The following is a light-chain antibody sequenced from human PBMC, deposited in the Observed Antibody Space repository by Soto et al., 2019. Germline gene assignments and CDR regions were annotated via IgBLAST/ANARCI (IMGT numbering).Light chain of an antibody. CDR2: DAS. CDR3: QHYNTWPIT. V-gene: IGKV1-5*01. CDR1: QTITNW. Sequence: DIQMTQCPSILSASVGDRVTITCRSSQTITNWLAWYQQKPGKAPRLLIYDASSLESWVPSRFSGSGPGTEFTLTISSLQSEDFVVYYCQHYNTWPITFAQGTRLEI. J-gene: IGKJ5*01.